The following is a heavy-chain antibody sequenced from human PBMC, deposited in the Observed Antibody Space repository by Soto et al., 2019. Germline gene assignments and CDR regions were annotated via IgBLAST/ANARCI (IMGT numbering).Heavy chain of an antibody. V-gene: IGHV6-1*01. CDR1: GDSVSSNSAA. CDR2: TYYRSKWYN. D-gene: IGHD3-16*01. J-gene: IGHJ5*02. CDR3: AREGTTMITFGGILRWFDP. Sequence: KQSQTLSLTCAISGDSVSSNSAAWNWIRQSPSRGLEWLGRTYYRSKWYNDYAVSVKSRITINPDTSKNQFSLQLNSVTPEDTAVYYCAREGTTMITFGGILRWFDPWGQGTLVTVSS.